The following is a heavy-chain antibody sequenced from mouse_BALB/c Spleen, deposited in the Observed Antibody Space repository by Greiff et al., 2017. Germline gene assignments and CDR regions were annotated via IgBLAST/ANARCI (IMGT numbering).Heavy chain of an antibody. CDR2: IWAGGST. CDR3: ARDRGGVRYAMDY. CDR1: GFSLTSYG. V-gene: IGHV2-9*02. J-gene: IGHJ4*01. D-gene: IGHD2-14*01. Sequence: QVQLKESGPGLVAPSQSLSITCTVSGFSLTSYGVHWVRQPPGKGLEWLGVIWAGGSTNYNSALMSRLSISKDNSKSQVFLKMNSLQTDDTAMYYCARDRGGVRYAMDYWGQGTSVTVSS.